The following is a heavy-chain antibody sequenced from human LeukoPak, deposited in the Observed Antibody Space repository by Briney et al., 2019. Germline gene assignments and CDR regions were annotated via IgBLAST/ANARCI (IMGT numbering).Heavy chain of an antibody. V-gene: IGHV3-21*01. Sequence: GGSLRLSCAASGFTFSSYSMNWVRQAPGKGLEWVSSISSSSSYIYYADSVKGRFTISRDNAKNSLYLQMNSLRAEDTAVYYCARSRQRRLMQWLRLAVADLSSTPLDYWGQGTLVTVSS. CDR3: ARSRQRRLMQWLRLAVADLSSTPLDY. J-gene: IGHJ4*02. CDR1: GFTFSSYS. CDR2: ISSSSSYI. D-gene: IGHD6-19*01.